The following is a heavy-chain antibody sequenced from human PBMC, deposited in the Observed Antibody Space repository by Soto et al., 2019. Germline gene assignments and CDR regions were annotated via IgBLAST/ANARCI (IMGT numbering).Heavy chain of an antibody. J-gene: IGHJ4*02. CDR2: IYYSGST. CDR3: ARHDDDGDGYSNFDY. D-gene: IGHD5-18*01. Sequence: PSETLSLTCTVSGGSIISSSYYWGWIRQPPGKGLEWIGSIYYSGSTYYNPSLKSRVTISVGTSKNQFSLKLSSVTAADTAVYYCARHDDDGDGYSNFDYWGQGTLVTVSS. V-gene: IGHV4-39*01. CDR1: GGSIISSSYY.